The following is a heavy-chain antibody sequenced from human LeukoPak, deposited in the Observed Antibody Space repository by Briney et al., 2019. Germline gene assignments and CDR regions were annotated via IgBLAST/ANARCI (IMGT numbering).Heavy chain of an antibody. CDR2: IYSGGST. Sequence: PGGSLRLSCAASGFTVSSNYMSWVRQAPGKGLEWVSVIYSGGSTYYADSVKGRFTISRDNSKNTLYLQMNSLRAEDTAVYYCAKDHTAMVTGIDYWGQGTLVTVSS. CDR1: GFTVSSNY. D-gene: IGHD5-18*01. V-gene: IGHV3-53*05. J-gene: IGHJ4*02. CDR3: AKDHTAMVTGIDY.